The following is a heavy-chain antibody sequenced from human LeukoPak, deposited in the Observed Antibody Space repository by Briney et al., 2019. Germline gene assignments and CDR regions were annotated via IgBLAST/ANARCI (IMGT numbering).Heavy chain of an antibody. D-gene: IGHD1-7*01. CDR3: ARTIAQYSNTWLYYYYGLDV. V-gene: IGHV3-23*01. J-gene: IGHJ6*02. CDR2: ISAGSEDS. Sequence: RRSLRLSCPPSGFTFGVHAMSWVRQAAGKGLEWVSSISAGSEDSYYADSVKGRFTISRDNSKSTLYLQMNSLRADDTAVYYCARTIAQYSNTWLYYYYGLDVWGQGTTVTVSS. CDR1: GFTFGVHA.